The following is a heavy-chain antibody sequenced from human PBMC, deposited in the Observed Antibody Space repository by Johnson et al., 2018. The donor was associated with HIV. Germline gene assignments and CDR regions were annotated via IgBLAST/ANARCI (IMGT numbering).Heavy chain of an antibody. CDR1: GFTFDDYA. D-gene: IGHD3-10*01. J-gene: IGHJ3*02. CDR3: ARAEIYEGRVGDFAFDI. CDR2: IRWDGAIT. V-gene: IGHV3-43D*03. Sequence: VQLVESGGGVVRPGGSLRLACVASGFTFDDYAMHWVRQAPGNGLEWVSLIRWDGAITSYVDSVRGRFTISRDNSRNSLYLQMKSLRAEDTALYYCARAEIYEGRVGDFAFDIWGRGTMVTVSS.